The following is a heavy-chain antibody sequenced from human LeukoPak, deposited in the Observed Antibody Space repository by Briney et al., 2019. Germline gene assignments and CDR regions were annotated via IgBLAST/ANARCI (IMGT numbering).Heavy chain of an antibody. CDR3: ARSRVVRGVIGSFDI. Sequence: SETLSLTCTVSGGSISSYYWSWIRQPAGKGLEWIGRIYTSGSTNYNPSLKSRVTMSVDTSKNQFSLKLSSVTAADTAVYYCARSRVVRGVIGSFDIWGQGTMVTVSS. V-gene: IGHV4-4*07. J-gene: IGHJ3*02. CDR2: IYTSGST. D-gene: IGHD3-10*01. CDR1: GGSISSYY.